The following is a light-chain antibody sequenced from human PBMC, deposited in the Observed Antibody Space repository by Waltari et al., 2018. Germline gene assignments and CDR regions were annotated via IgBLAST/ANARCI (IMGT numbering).Light chain of an antibody. V-gene: IGLV2-14*01. J-gene: IGLJ3*02. Sequence: QSALTQPASVSGSPGQSITISCTGTSSDVGGYNYVSWYQQHPGKAPKLMIYEVSNRRSGGSNRCSGSKSGNTASLTISGLQAEEEADYYCSSYTSSSLWVFGGGTKLTVL. CDR2: EVS. CDR3: SSYTSSSLWV. CDR1: SSDVGGYNY.